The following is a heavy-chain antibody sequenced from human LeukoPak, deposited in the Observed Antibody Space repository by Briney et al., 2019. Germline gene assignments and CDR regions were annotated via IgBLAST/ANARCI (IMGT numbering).Heavy chain of an antibody. CDR3: ARDHLYDILTGYDAPTYFDY. CDR2: IYTSGST. CDR1: GGSISSYY. V-gene: IGHV4-4*07. Sequence: SETLSLTCTVSGGSISSYYWSWIRQPAGKGLEWTGRIYTSGSTNYNPSLKSRVTMSVDTSKNQFSLKLSSVTAADTAVYYCARDHLYDILTGYDAPTYFDYWGQGTLVTVSS. J-gene: IGHJ4*02. D-gene: IGHD3-9*01.